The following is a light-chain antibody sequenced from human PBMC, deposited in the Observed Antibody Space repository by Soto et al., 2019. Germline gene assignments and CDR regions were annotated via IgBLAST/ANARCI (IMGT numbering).Light chain of an antibody. CDR1: QSLLRSNGYNY. J-gene: IGKJ2*01. CDR2: LLS. Sequence: DIVMTQSPLSLPVTPGESASISCRSSQSLLRSNGYNYVDWYFQKPGQSPQLLLYLLSNRASGVTDRFSGSGSGTNFTLKIRRVEAADVAIYYCMQSLQTPYTCGQGTKLEI. V-gene: IGKV2-28*01. CDR3: MQSLQTPYT.